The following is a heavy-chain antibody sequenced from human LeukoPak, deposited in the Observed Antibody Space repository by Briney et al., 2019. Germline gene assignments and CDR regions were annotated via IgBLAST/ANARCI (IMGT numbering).Heavy chain of an antibody. J-gene: IGHJ6*03. Sequence: SETLSLTCTVSGGFISSSSYYWGWIRQPPGKGLEWIGSIYYSGNTYYNPSLKSRVTISVDTSKNQFSLKLSSVTAADTAVYYCARRTSRYYMDVWGKGTTVTVSS. CDR3: ARRTSRYYMDV. V-gene: IGHV4-39*01. CDR1: GGFISSSSYY. CDR2: IYYSGNT. D-gene: IGHD2-2*01.